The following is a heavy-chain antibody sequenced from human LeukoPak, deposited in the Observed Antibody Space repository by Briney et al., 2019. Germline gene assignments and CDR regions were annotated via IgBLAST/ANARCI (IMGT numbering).Heavy chain of an antibody. CDR2: ISSSGSTI. J-gene: IGHJ6*04. CDR3: AELGITMIGGV. CDR1: GFTFSSYA. D-gene: IGHD3-10*02. V-gene: IGHV3-48*04. Sequence: GSLRLSCAASGFTFSSYAMSWVRQAPGKGLGWVSYISSSGSTIYYADSVKGRFTISRDNAKNSLYLQMNSLRAEDTAVYYCAELGITMIGGVWGKGTTVTISS.